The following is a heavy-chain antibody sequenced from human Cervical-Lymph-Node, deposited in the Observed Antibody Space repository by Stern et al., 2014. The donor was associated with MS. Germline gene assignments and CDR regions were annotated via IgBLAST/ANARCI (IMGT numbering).Heavy chain of an antibody. V-gene: IGHV3-21*01. D-gene: IGHD7-27*01. CDR2: ISRGGSSI. CDR3: ARDDWGINDFGMDA. CDR1: GFNFSTYT. J-gene: IGHJ6*02. Sequence: EVQLLESGGGLVKPGESLRLSCEASGFNFSTYTMNWVRQAPGKGLEWVSTISRGGSSIYYAESLKGRFTISRDNTKNSLYLQMKSLRPEDTAVYYCARDDWGINDFGMDAWGQGTTVTVSS.